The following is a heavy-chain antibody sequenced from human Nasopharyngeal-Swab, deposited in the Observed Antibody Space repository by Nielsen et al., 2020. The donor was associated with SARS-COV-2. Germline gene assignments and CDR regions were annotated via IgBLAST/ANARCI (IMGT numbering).Heavy chain of an antibody. D-gene: IGHD3-9*01. Sequence: SETLSLTCTVSGGSISSSSYYWGWIRQPPGKGLEWIGSSYYSGSTYYNPSLKSRVTISVDTSKNQFSLKLSSVTAADTAVYYCARGEIRYFDWLLQTDYYYYYGMDVWGQGTTVTVSS. J-gene: IGHJ6*02. V-gene: IGHV4-39*01. CDR1: GGSISSSSYY. CDR3: ARGEIRYFDWLLQTDYYYYYGMDV. CDR2: SYYSGST.